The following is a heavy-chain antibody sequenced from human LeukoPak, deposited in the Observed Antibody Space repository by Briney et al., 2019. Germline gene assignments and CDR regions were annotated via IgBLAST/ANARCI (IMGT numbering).Heavy chain of an antibody. V-gene: IGHV1-46*01. CDR1: GYTFTSYY. J-gene: IGHJ4*02. CDR2: INPSGGST. Sequence: ASVKVSCKASGYTFTSYYMHWVRQAPGQGLEWMGIINPSGGSTSYAQKFQGRVTMTRDMSTSTVYMELSSLRSEDTAVYYCARESSGYGSGSYKAFDYWGQGTLVTVSS. D-gene: IGHD3-10*01. CDR3: ARESSGYGSGSYKAFDY.